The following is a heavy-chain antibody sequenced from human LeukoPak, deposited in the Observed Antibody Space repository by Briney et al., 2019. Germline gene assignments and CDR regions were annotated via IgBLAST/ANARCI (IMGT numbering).Heavy chain of an antibody. CDR1: GGSISSPNDY. CDR2: IYYGGTT. J-gene: IGHJ4*02. Sequence: KPSETLSLTCTVSGGSISSPNDYWAWIRPPPGKGLEWVGSIYYGGTTYSNPSLMSRVTISVDTSRTQFSLRLSSVTAADTAVYYCARRSHCTSATCQPDWGQGTLVTVSS. CDR3: ARRSHCTSATCQPD. V-gene: IGHV4-39*01. D-gene: IGHD2-8*02.